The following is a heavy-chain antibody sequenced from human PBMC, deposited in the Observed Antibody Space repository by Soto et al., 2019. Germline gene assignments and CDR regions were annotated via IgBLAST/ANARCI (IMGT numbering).Heavy chain of an antibody. V-gene: IGHV1-69*06. Sequence: SVKVYFKASGDPFGRNAIHFVRQALGQGLEWMGGIIPMFPTTNYAQKFKGRLTIYADKSTGTAYMEMTSLRSEDTALYYCTKDGDSADYGYWGQGTMVTVSS. J-gene: IGHJ4*02. CDR1: GDPFGRNA. CDR3: TKDGDSADYGY. D-gene: IGHD2-21*01. CDR2: IIPMFPTT.